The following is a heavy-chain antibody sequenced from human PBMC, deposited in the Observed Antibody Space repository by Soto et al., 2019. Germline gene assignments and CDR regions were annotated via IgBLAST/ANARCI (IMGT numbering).Heavy chain of an antibody. CDR3: AKDGGRDIVLMVYATNDAFDI. V-gene: IGHV3-23*01. CDR1: GFTFSSYA. J-gene: IGHJ3*02. Sequence: GGSLRLSCAASGFTFSSYAMSWVRQAPGKGLEWVSGISGSGGSTYYADSVKGRFTISRDNSKNTLYLQMNSLRAEDTAVYYCAKDGGRDIVLMVYATNDAFDIWGQGTMVTVSS. D-gene: IGHD2-8*01. CDR2: ISGSGGST.